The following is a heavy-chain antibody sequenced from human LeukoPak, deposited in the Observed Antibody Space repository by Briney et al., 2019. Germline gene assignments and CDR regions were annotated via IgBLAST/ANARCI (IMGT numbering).Heavy chain of an antibody. CDR2: INPSGGST. CDR3: ARFEEYSSSRGPFDY. V-gene: IGHV1-46*01. D-gene: IGHD6-6*01. Sequence: ASVKVSCKASGYTFTSYYMHWVRQAPGQGLEWMGIINPSGGSTSYAQKFQGRVTITADESTGTAYMELSSLRSEDTAVYYCARFEEYSSSRGPFDYWGQGTLVTVSS. J-gene: IGHJ4*02. CDR1: GYTFTSYY.